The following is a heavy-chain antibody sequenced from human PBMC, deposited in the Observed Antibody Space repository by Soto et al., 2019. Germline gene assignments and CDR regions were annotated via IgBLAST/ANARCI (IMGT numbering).Heavy chain of an antibody. CDR1: GGSISSYY. Sequence: QVQLQESGPGLVKPSETLSLTCTVSGGSISSYYWSWIRQPPGKGLEWIGYIYYSGSTNYNPSLKSRVTISVDTSTNQFSLKLSSVTAADTAVYYCARAYCSSTSCYAPRYFDLWGRGTLVTVSS. J-gene: IGHJ2*01. CDR2: IYYSGST. D-gene: IGHD2-2*01. CDR3: ARAYCSSTSCYAPRYFDL. V-gene: IGHV4-59*01.